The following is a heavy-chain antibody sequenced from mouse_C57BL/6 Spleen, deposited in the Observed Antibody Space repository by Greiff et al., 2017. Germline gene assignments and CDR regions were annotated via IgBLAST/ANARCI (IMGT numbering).Heavy chain of an antibody. CDR1: GFTFSDYG. CDR2: ISSGSSTI. CDR3: AKTGTGWYFDV. J-gene: IGHJ1*03. Sequence: VQLKESGGGLVKPGGSLKLSCAASGFTFSDYGMHWVRQAPEKGLEWVAYISSGSSTIYYADTVKGRFTISRDNAKNTLFLQMTSLRSEDTAMYYCAKTGTGWYFDVWGTGTTVTVSS. D-gene: IGHD4-1*01. V-gene: IGHV5-17*01.